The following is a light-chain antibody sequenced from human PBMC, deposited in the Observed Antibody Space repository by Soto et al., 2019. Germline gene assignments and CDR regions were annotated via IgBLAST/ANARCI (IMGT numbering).Light chain of an antibody. V-gene: IGKV3-20*01. CDR1: QSVSSTL. J-gene: IGKJ2*01. Sequence: ELVLTQSPVALSLSSGERATLSCRASQSVSSTLLTWYQQKPGQAPRLLIYGVSSRATGIPDRFSGSGSGTDFTLTISRVEPEDFAVYFCQQYNNLPPDTFGQGTKLEIK. CDR3: QQYNNLPPDT. CDR2: GVS.